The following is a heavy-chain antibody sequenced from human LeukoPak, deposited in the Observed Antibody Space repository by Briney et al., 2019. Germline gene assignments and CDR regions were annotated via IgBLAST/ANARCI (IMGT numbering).Heavy chain of an antibody. V-gene: IGHV4-59*01. CDR3: ARQANWFDP. Sequence: SETLSLTCTVSGGFISTYYWSWIRQPPGKGLEWIGFISYSGSTYHNPSLKSRVTISVDTSKNQFSLKLSSVTAADTAVYYCARQANWFDPWGQGTLVTVSS. D-gene: IGHD1-26*01. J-gene: IGHJ5*02. CDR1: GGFISTYY. CDR2: ISYSGST.